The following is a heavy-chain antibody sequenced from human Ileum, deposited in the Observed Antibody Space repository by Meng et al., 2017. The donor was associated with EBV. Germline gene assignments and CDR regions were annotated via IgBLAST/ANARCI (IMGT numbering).Heavy chain of an antibody. CDR3: AKDLCSGGSCYSGDYNWFDP. CDR1: GVLFSSYT. Sequence: QVQLVVSGGGVVQPGMXXGLSCTASGVLFSSYTMHWVRQAPGKGLEWVAVISFAANNKYYADSVKGRFTISRDNSRNTLYLQMDSLRPEDTAVYYCAKDLCSGGSCYSGDYNWFDPWGQGALVTVSS. CDR2: ISFAANNK. J-gene: IGHJ5*02. V-gene: IGHV3-30-3*01. D-gene: IGHD2-15*01.